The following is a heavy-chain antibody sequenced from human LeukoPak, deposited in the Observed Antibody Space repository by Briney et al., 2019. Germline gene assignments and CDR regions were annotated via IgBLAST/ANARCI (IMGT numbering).Heavy chain of an antibody. V-gene: IGHV3-66*01. D-gene: IGHD3-16*01. CDR2: IYSDGTI. Sequence: PGGSLRLSCVGTGFTFSTYRMNWVRQAPGKGLEWVSVIYSDGTISYADSVKGRFTISRDNSENTLYLQMNSLRVEDTAVYYCAREVGGGASGQWGQGTLVTVSS. CDR1: GFTFSTYR. CDR3: AREVGGGASGQ. J-gene: IGHJ4*02.